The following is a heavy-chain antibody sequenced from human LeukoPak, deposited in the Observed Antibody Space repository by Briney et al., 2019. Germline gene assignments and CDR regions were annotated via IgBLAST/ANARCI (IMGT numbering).Heavy chain of an antibody. Sequence: GGSLRLSCAASGFTFSSYWMSWVRQAPGKGLEWVANIKQDGSEKYYVDSVKGRFTISRDNAKNSLYLQMNSLRAEDTAVYYCSRNGGGSIQLWNFDYWGQGTLVTVSS. CDR2: IKQDGSEK. D-gene: IGHD5-18*01. CDR1: GFTFSSYW. J-gene: IGHJ4*02. CDR3: SRNGGGSIQLWNFDY. V-gene: IGHV3-7*01.